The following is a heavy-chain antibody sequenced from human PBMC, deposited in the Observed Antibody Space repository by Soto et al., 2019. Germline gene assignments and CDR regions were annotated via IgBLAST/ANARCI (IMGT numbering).Heavy chain of an antibody. CDR3: AIRVGATTNALFDY. J-gene: IGHJ4*02. CDR1: GGTFSSYA. CDR2: IIPIFGTA. D-gene: IGHD1-26*01. Sequence: QVQLVQSGAEVKKPGSSVKVSCKASGGTFSSYAISWVRQAPGQGLEWMGGIIPIFGTANYEQKFQGRVTITADESTSTAYMELSSLRSEDTAVYYCAIRVGATTNALFDYWGQGTLVTVSS. V-gene: IGHV1-69*12.